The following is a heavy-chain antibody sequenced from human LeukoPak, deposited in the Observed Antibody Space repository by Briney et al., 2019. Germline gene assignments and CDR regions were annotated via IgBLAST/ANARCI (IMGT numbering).Heavy chain of an antibody. CDR2: INHSGST. CDR1: GGSFSGYY. Sequence: SETPSLTCAVYGGSFSGYYWSWIRQPPGKGLEWIGEINHSGSTNYNPSLKSRVTISVDTSKNQFSLKLSSVTAADTAVYYCARKREYYDFWTGFETLSGDFDYWGQGTLVTVSS. V-gene: IGHV4-34*01. D-gene: IGHD3-3*01. J-gene: IGHJ4*02. CDR3: ARKREYYDFWTGFETLSGDFDY.